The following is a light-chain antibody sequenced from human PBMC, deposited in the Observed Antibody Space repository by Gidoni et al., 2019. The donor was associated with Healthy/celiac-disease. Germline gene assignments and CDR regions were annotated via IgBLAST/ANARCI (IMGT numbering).Light chain of an antibody. CDR3: QACDSSTV. CDR1: HLGDKY. V-gene: IGLV3-1*01. Sequence: SYELTQQPSVSVSPAQTASITCSGDHLGDKYACWYQQKPGQYPVLVIYQDNKRPSGIPERFSGANSGNTATLTISGTQAMDEADYYCQACDSSTVFGGGTKLTVL. CDR2: QDN. J-gene: IGLJ2*01.